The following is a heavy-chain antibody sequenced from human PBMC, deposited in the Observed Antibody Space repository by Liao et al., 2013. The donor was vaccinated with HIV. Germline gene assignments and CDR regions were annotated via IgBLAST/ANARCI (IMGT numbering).Heavy chain of an antibody. J-gene: IGHJ5*02. Sequence: QVQLQQWGAGLLKPSETLSLTCAVYGGSFSGYYWSWIRQPPGKGLEWIGEINHSGSTNYNPSLKSRVTISVDTSKNQFSLKLSSVTAADTAVYYCARSMLLRPNWFDPWGQGTLVTV. CDR3: ARSMLLRPNWFDP. CDR1: GGSFSGYY. V-gene: IGHV4-34*01. D-gene: IGHD2-15*01. CDR2: INHSGST.